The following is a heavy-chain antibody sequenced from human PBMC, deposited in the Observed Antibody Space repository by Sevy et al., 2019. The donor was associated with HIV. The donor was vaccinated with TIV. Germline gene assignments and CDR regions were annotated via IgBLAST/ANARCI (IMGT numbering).Heavy chain of an antibody. CDR3: ARDHVKDGKGGDYYYHAMDV. V-gene: IGHV3-11*01. D-gene: IGHD3-16*01. CDR2: ISGSDDSGGDDTI. CDR1: GFTLSDYY. Sequence: GGSLRLSCTASGFTLSDYYMSWIRQAPGKGLQWISYISGSDDSGGDDTIYYADSVKGRFTISRANAKNSLYLQISSLRADDTAFYYCARDHVKDGKGGDYYYHAMDVWGRGTTVTVSS. J-gene: IGHJ6*02.